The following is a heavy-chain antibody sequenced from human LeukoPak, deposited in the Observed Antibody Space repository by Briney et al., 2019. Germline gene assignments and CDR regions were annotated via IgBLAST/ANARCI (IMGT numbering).Heavy chain of an antibody. CDR3: ARVLREWLLFGWFNP. CDR2: ISSSGSTI. D-gene: IGHD3-3*01. J-gene: IGHJ5*02. CDR1: GFTFSDYY. V-gene: IGHV3-11*01. Sequence: GGSLRLSCAASGFTFSDYYMSWIRQAPGKGLEWVSYISSSGSTIYYADSVKGRFTISRDNAKNSLYLQMNSLRAEDTAVYYCARVLREWLLFGWFNPWGQGTLVTVSS.